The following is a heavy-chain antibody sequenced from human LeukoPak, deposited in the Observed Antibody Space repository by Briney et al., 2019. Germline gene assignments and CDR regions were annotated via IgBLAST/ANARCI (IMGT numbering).Heavy chain of an antibody. Sequence: GGSLRLSCAASGFTFDNYAMNWVRQAPGKGLEWVSAISGSGGSTYYTDSVKGRFTISRDNSKNTLYLQMNSLRAEDTAVYYCAKRGRTWSSSRCNIDNWGQGTLVTVSS. V-gene: IGHV3-23*01. CDR3: AKRGRTWSSSRCNIDN. CDR2: ISGSGGST. CDR1: GFTFDNYA. D-gene: IGHD2-2*01. J-gene: IGHJ4*02.